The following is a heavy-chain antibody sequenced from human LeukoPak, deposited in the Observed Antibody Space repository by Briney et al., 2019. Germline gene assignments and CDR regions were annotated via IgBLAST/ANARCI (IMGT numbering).Heavy chain of an antibody. D-gene: IGHD5-12*01. J-gene: IGHJ4*02. CDR2: IYHSGST. CDR1: GGSISSSNW. CDR3: ARVGMRLRLFDY. V-gene: IGHV4-4*02. Sequence: KSSETLSLTCAVSGGSISSSNWWSWVRQPPGKGLEWIGEIYHSGSTNYNPSLKSRVTISVDKSKNQFSLKLSSVTAADTAVYYCARVGMRLRLFDYWGQGTLVTVSS.